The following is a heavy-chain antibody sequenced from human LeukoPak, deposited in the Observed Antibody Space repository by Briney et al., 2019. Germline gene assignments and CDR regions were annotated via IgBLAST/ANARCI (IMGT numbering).Heavy chain of an antibody. V-gene: IGHV3-23*01. D-gene: IGHD3-16*02. J-gene: IGHJ5*02. CDR2: ISGSGGST. Sequence: QPGGSLRLSCAASGFTFSSYSMNWVRQAPGKGLEWVSAISGSGGSTYYADSVKGRFTVSRDNSKNTLYLQMNSLRAEDTAVYYCAKGAMGITFGGVIVQNNWFDPWGQGTLVTVSS. CDR1: GFTFSSYS. CDR3: AKGAMGITFGGVIVQNNWFDP.